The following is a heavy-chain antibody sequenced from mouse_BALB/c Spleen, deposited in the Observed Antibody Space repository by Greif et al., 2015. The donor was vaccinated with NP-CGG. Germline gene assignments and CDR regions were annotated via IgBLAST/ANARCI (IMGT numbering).Heavy chain of an antibody. CDR2: ISSGGSYT. Sequence: EVQVVESGGDLVKPGGSLKLSCAASGFTFSSYGMSWVRQTPDKRLEWVATISSGGSYTYYPDSVKGRFTISRDNAKNTLYLQMSSLKSEDTAMYYCARQREFDYWGQGTTLTVSS. CDR3: ARQREFDY. CDR1: GFTFSSYG. V-gene: IGHV5-6*01. J-gene: IGHJ2*01.